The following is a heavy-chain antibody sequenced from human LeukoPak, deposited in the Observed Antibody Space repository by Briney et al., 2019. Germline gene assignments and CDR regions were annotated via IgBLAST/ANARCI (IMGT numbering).Heavy chain of an antibody. D-gene: IGHD2-15*01. Sequence: GGSLRLSCAASGFTFSNYSMNWVRQAPGKGLEWVSSISSSSCSYIYYADSVKGRFTISRDNAKNSLYLQMNSLRAEDTAVYYCAGDQGYYTGGSWYSDRGVDAFDIWGQGTMVTVSS. CDR2: ISSSSCSYI. CDR3: AGDQGYYTGGSWYSDRGVDAFDI. CDR1: GFTFSNYS. V-gene: IGHV3-21*01. J-gene: IGHJ3*02.